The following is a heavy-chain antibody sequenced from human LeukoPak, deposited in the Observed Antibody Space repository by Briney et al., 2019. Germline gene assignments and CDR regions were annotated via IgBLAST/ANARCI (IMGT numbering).Heavy chain of an antibody. V-gene: IGHV3-48*03. CDR3: ARAVAVTGGSWFDP. D-gene: IGHD2-15*01. Sequence: GGSLRLSCAASGFTFSSYEMNWVRQAPGKGLEWISFISNSGTAIYFADSVRGRFTISRDNAKNSLYLQMHSLRAEDTAVYYCARAVAVTGGSWFDPWGQGTLVTVSS. J-gene: IGHJ5*02. CDR2: ISNSGTAI. CDR1: GFTFSSYE.